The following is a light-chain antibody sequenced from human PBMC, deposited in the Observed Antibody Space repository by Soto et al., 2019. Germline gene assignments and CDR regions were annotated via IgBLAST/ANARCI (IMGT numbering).Light chain of an antibody. CDR2: DAS. CDR3: QQYDNLPLT. Sequence: DIQMTQSPSSLSASVGDRVTITCQASQDISNYLNWYQQKPGKAPKLLIYDASNLQTGVPSRFSGSGSGTDFTFTISSLPPEDIATYYCQQYDNLPLTFGGGTKVEIQ. CDR1: QDISNY. V-gene: IGKV1-33*01. J-gene: IGKJ4*01.